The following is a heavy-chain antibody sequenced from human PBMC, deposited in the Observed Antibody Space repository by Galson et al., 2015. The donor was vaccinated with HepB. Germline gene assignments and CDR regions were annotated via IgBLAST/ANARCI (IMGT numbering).Heavy chain of an antibody. V-gene: IGHV5-51*01. D-gene: IGHD3-3*01. CDR1: GYSFTSYW. Sequence: QSGAEVKKPGESLKISCKGSGYSFTSYWIGWVRQMPGKGLEWMGIIYPGDSDTRYSPSFQGQVTISADKSISTAYLQWSSLKASDTAMYHCARQRGEKYYDFWSGVRDYYYYMDVWGKGTTVTVSS. CDR3: ARQRGEKYYDFWSGVRDYYYYMDV. CDR2: IYPGDSDT. J-gene: IGHJ6*03.